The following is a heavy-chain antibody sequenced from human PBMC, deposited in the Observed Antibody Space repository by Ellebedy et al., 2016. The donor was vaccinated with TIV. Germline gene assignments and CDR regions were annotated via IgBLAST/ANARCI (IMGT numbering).Heavy chain of an antibody. CDR2: IRGSDGST. J-gene: IGHJ1*01. CDR3: ASLRQSD. CDR1: GFTFSSYA. D-gene: IGHD6-19*01. V-gene: IGHV3-23*01. Sequence: GESLKISCAASGFTFSSYAMSWVRQAPGKGLEWVSVIRGSDGSTNYADSVKGRFTISRDNSKNTVYLQMNSLRGEDKAVYYCASLRQSDWGQGTLVTVSS.